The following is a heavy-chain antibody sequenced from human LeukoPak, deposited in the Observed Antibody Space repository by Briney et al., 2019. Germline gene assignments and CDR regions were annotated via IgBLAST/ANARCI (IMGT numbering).Heavy chain of an antibody. CDR1: GGSISSGSYY. Sequence: SQTLSLTCTVSGGSISSGSYYWSWIRQPAGKGLEWIGRIYTSGSTNYNSSLKSRVTISVDTSKNQFSLKLSSVTAADTAVYYCARESGLDYDSSGYYYHPGAFDIWGQGTMVTVSS. V-gene: IGHV4-61*02. J-gene: IGHJ3*02. CDR2: IYTSGST. CDR3: ARESGLDYDSSGYYYHPGAFDI. D-gene: IGHD3-22*01.